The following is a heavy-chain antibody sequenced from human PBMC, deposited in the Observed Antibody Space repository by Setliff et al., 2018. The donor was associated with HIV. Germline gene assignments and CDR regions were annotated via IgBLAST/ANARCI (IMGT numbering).Heavy chain of an antibody. Sequence: GPSVKVSCKASGYTFTSYAMHWVRQAPGQRLEWMGWINAGNGNTKYSQEFQGRVTITRDTSASTAYMELSSLRSEDMAVYYCARGRITMVRGVGYAFDIWGQGTMVTVSS. V-gene: IGHV1-3*03. CDR3: ARGRITMVRGVGYAFDI. CDR1: GYTFTSYA. J-gene: IGHJ3*02. D-gene: IGHD3-10*01. CDR2: INAGNGNT.